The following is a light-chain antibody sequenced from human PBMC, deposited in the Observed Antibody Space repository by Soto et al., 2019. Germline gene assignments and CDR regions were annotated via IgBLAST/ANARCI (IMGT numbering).Light chain of an antibody. CDR1: SSDVGDYKY. CDR3: TSYTSSSTYV. V-gene: IGLV2-14*01. CDR2: EVS. J-gene: IGLJ1*01. Sequence: QSVLTQPASVSGSPGQSITISCTGTSSDVGDYKYVSWYLQHPGKAPKLMIYEVSYRPSGVSNRFSGSKSGNTASLTISGLQAEDEADYYCTSYTSSSTYVFGTGTKVTVL.